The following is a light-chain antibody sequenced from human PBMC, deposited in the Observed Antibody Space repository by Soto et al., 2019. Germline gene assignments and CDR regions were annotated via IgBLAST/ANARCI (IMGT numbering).Light chain of an antibody. Sequence: DIQMTQSPSTLSGSVGDRVTITCRASQTISSWLAWYQQKPGKAPKLLIYDAASLQSGVPSRFSGSGSGTEFTLTISSLQPDDLAIYYCLQFHSYPWTFGQGTKVDIK. J-gene: IGKJ1*01. CDR1: QTISSW. V-gene: IGKV1-5*01. CDR2: DAA. CDR3: LQFHSYPWT.